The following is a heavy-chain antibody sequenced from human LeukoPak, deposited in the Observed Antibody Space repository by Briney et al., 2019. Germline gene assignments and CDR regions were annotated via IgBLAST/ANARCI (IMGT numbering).Heavy chain of an antibody. J-gene: IGHJ4*02. Sequence: ASVKVSCKASGGTFSSYAISWVRQAPGQGLEWMGGIIPIFGTANYAQKFQGRVTITADESTSTAYMELSSLRSEDTAVYYCARVGRGYGYLGQKDWGQGTLVTVSS. CDR1: GGTFSSYA. V-gene: IGHV1-69*13. CDR2: IIPIFGTA. CDR3: ARVGRGYGYLGQKD. D-gene: IGHD5-18*01.